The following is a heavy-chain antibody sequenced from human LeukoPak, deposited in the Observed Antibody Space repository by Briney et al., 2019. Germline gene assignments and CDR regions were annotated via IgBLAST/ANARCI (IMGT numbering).Heavy chain of an antibody. CDR1: GGSISSGSHY. J-gene: IGHJ4*02. V-gene: IGHV4-31*03. CDR2: IYYTGIT. Sequence: PSETLSLTCTVSGGSISSGSHYYNWIRQHPGKGLEWIGYIYYTGITSYNPSLKSRVTMSVDTSMNQVSLKVTSLTAADTAVYHCAASSGVTLGRFWGQGTLVTVSS. D-gene: IGHD3-16*01. CDR3: AASSGVTLGRF.